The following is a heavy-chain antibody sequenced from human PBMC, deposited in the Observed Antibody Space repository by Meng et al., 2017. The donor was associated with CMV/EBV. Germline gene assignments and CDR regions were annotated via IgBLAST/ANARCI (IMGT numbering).Heavy chain of an antibody. CDR3: AKPIVVVPAASESGFDY. Sequence: GGSLRLSCAASGFTFSSYAMSWVRQAPGKGLEWVSAISGSGGSTYYADSVKGRFTISRDNSKNTLHLQMNSLRAEDTAVYYCAKPIVVVPAASESGFDYWGQGTLVTVSS. CDR2: ISGSGGST. D-gene: IGHD2-2*01. CDR1: GFTFSSYA. J-gene: IGHJ4*02. V-gene: IGHV3-23*01.